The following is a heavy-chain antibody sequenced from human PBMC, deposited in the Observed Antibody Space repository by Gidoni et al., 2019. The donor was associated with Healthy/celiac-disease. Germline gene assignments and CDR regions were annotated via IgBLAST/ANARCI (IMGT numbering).Heavy chain of an antibody. V-gene: IGHV4-39*01. D-gene: IGHD3-22*01. CDR2: IYYSGST. J-gene: IGHJ4*02. CDR1: GGSISSSSYY. CDR3: AAWLSAKGGGLFDY. Sequence: QLQLQESGPGLVKPSETLSLTCTGSGGSISSSSYYWGWIRQPPGKGLEWIGSIYYSGSTYYNPSLKSRVTISVDTSKNQFSLKLSSVTAADTAVYYCAAWLSAKGGGLFDYWGQGTLVTVSS.